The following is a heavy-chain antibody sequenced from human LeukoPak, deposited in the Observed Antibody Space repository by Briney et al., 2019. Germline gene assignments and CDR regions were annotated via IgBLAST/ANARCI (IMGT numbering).Heavy chain of an antibody. D-gene: IGHD6-25*01. CDR1: GYTFTIYG. Sequence: GASVNVSCKTSGYTFTIYGISWVRQAPGQGLEWMGWISAYNANTNYAQNLQGRVTMTTDTSTTTAYMELRSLRSDDTAVYYCARDGHIAAEFFDYWGQGTLVTVSS. CDR3: ARDGHIAAEFFDY. J-gene: IGHJ4*02. V-gene: IGHV1-18*01. CDR2: ISAYNANT.